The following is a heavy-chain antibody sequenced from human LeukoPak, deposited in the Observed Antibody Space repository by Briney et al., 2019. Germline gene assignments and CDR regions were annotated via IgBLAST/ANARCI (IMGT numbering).Heavy chain of an antibody. D-gene: IGHD3-10*01. CDR1: GFTFGAYW. CDR3: GEGRKGAWFPNY. J-gene: IGHJ4*02. CDR2: LNQDGSEK. V-gene: IGHV3-7*05. Sequence: GGSLRLSCAASGFTFGAYWMTWVRQAPGKGLEWVANLNQDGSEKYYVDPVKGRFTISRDNAKNSLYLQMNGLRAEDTAVYYCGEGRKGAWFPNYWGQGTLVTVSS.